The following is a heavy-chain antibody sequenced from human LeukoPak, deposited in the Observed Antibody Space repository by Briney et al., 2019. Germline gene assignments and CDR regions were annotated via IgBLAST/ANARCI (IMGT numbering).Heavy chain of an antibody. CDR1: GGTFSSYA. J-gene: IGHJ5*02. CDR3: AREKGGSSGYSPYNWFDP. V-gene: IGHV1-69*05. D-gene: IGHD3-22*01. CDR2: IIPIFGTA. Sequence: GASVKVSCKPSGGTFSSYATSGVRQAPGQGLEWMGGIIPIFGTANYAQKFQGRVTITTDESTSTAYMELSSLRSDDTAVYYCAREKGGSSGYSPYNWFDPWGQGTLVTVSS.